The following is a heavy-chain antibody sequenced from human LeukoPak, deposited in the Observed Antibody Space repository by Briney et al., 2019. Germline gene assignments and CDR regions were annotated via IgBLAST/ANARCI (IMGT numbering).Heavy chain of an antibody. CDR3: ARVAGFRRFLDP. Sequence: SETLSLTCAVYGGSFSGYYWSWIRQPPGKGLEWIGEISHSGSTNYNPSLKSRVTISVDTSKNQFSLKLSSVTAADTAVYYCARVAGFRRFLDPWGQGTLVTVSS. J-gene: IGHJ5*02. CDR1: GGSFSGYY. V-gene: IGHV4-34*01. CDR2: ISHSGST. D-gene: IGHD3-3*01.